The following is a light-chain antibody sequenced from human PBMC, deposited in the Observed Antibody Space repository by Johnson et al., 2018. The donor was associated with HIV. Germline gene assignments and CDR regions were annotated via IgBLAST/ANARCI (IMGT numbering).Light chain of an antibody. J-gene: IGLJ1*01. CDR2: DNN. CDR1: SSNIGNNY. V-gene: IGLV1-51*01. CDR3: GTWDSSLRVGF. Sequence: VLPQPPSVSAAPGQKVTISCSGRSSNIGNNYVSWYQQLPGRAPKLLIYDNNKRPSGIPDRFSGSKSGTSATLGITGLQTGDEADYYCGTWDSSLRVGFFGTVTNVSVL.